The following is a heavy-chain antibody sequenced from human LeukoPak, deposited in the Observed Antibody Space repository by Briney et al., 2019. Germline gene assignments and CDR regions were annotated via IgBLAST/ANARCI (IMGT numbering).Heavy chain of an antibody. Sequence: GGSLRLSCAASGFTFSSYGMHWVRQAPGKGLEWVAVIWYDGSNKYYADSVKGRFTISRDNSKNTLDLQMNSLRAEDTAVYYCAKESQWELRGKAFDIWGQGTMVTVSS. CDR2: IWYDGSNK. CDR1: GFTFSSYG. V-gene: IGHV3-33*06. CDR3: AKESQWELRGKAFDI. D-gene: IGHD1-26*01. J-gene: IGHJ3*02.